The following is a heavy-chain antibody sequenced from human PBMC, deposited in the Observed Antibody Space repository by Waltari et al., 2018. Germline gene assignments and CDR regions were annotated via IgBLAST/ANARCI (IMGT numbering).Heavy chain of an antibody. CDR1: GFIFSSYS. V-gene: IGHV3-48*04. CDR2: ISSSSTTI. CDR3: ARARPPLFGDSSY. J-gene: IGHJ4*02. Sequence: EVQLVESGGGLVQPGGSLRLSCAASGFIFSSYSMNWVRQAPGKGLEWVSYISSSSTTIYYADSVKGRFTISRDNAKNSLYLQMNSLRAEDTAVYYCARARPPLFGDSSYWGQGTLVTVSP. D-gene: IGHD4-17*01.